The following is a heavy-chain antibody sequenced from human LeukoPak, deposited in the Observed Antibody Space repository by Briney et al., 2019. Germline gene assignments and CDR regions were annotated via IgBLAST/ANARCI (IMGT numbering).Heavy chain of an antibody. CDR1: GFTFSTYW. CDR2: VNTDGSEK. CDR3: ARDQSGSGSYFSDAFDI. D-gene: IGHD3-10*01. V-gene: IGHV3-7*01. J-gene: IGHJ3*02. Sequence: PGGSLRLSCTASGFTFSTYWMTWVRQAPGKGLEWVANVNTDGSEKYYVDSVKGRFTISRDNAKKSLYLQMNSLRAEDTAVYYCARDQSGSGSYFSDAFDIWGQGTMVTVSS.